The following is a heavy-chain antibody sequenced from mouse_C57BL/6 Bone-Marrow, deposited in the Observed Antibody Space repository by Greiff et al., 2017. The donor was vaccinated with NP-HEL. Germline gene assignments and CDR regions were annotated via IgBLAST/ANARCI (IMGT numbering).Heavy chain of an antibody. Sequence: QVQLQQPGAELVKPGASVKLSCKASGYTFTSYWMHWVKQRPGQGLEWIGMIHPNSGSTNYNEKFKSKATLTVDKSSSTAYMQLSSLTSEDSAFYYCARFKGYDEDYWGQGTTLTVSS. V-gene: IGHV1-64*01. CDR2: IHPNSGST. J-gene: IGHJ2*01. CDR1: GYTFTSYW. D-gene: IGHD2-2*01. CDR3: ARFKGYDEDY.